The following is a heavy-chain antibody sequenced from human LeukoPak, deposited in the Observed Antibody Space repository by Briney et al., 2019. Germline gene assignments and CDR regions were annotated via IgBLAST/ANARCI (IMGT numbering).Heavy chain of an antibody. V-gene: IGHV1-8*01. CDR2: MDPNSGNT. J-gene: IGHJ6*02. Sequence: ASVKVSCKASGYTFTSYDINWVRQATGQGLEWMGWMDPNSGNTGYAQKFQGRVTMTRNTSISTAYMELISLRSGDTAVYYCASPLTYSSSWYTYYYYGMDVWGQGTTVTVSS. CDR1: GYTFTSYD. D-gene: IGHD6-13*01. CDR3: ASPLTYSSSWYTYYYYGMDV.